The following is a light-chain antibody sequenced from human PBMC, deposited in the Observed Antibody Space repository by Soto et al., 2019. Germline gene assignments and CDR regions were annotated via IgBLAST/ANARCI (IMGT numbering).Light chain of an antibody. CDR3: SSYTRSSAYV. J-gene: IGLJ1*01. Sequence: QSVLTQPASVSGSPGQSITISCTGTSSDVGDYNYVSWYQQHPGKAPKLMIYDVSNRPSGVSNRFSGSKSGNTASLTISGLQAEDEADYYCSSYTRSSAYVFGTGTKVTVL. CDR1: SSDVGDYNY. CDR2: DVS. V-gene: IGLV2-14*01.